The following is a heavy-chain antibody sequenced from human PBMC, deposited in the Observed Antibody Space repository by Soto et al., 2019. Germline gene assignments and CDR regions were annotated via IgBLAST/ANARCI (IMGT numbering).Heavy chain of an antibody. J-gene: IGHJ4*02. CDR2: IWYDGSNK. D-gene: IGHD2-15*01. V-gene: IGHV3-33*01. Sequence: QVQLVESGGGVVQPGRSLRLSCAASGFTFSSYGMHWVRQAPGKGLEWVAVIWYDGSNKYYADSVKGRFNICRDNSKNTLYLQMNSLGAEDTSVYYCARDGYCSGGSCYSVPVFDYWGQGTLVTVSS. CDR1: GFTFSSYG. CDR3: ARDGYCSGGSCYSVPVFDY.